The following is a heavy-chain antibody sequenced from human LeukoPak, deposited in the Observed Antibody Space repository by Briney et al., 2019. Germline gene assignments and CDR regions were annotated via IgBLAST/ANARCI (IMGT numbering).Heavy chain of an antibody. CDR2: ISAYNGNT. J-gene: IGHJ4*02. CDR1: GYTFTSYG. D-gene: IGHD2-2*02. Sequence: ASVKVSCKASGYTFTSYGISWVRQAPRQGLEWMGWISAYNGNTNYAQKLQGRVTMTTDTSTSTAYMELRSLRSDDTAVYYCARSVCSSTSCYTGDYWGQGTLVTVSS. V-gene: IGHV1-18*01. CDR3: ARSVCSSTSCYTGDY.